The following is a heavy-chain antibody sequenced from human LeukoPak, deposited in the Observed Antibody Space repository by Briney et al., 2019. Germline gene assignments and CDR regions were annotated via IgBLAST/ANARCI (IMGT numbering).Heavy chain of an antibody. Sequence: PGGALRLSCAASGFTFSDAWMSWVRQAPGKGLEWVGRIISKNEGGTTDYAAPVKGRFSISRDDSREVLYLQMNSLKTEDTAVYYCTTDKKPGSMVRGVFDYWGQGALVTVSS. CDR2: IISKNEGGTT. CDR1: GFTFSDAW. J-gene: IGHJ4*02. D-gene: IGHD3-10*01. V-gene: IGHV3-15*01. CDR3: TTDKKPGSMVRGVFDY.